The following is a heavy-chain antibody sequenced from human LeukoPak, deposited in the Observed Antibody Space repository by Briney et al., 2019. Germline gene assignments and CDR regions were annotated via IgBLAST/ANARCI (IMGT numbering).Heavy chain of an antibody. CDR2: IYSGGST. J-gene: IGHJ4*02. Sequence: PGGALRLSCAASGFTVSSNYMSWVRQAPGKGLDWVSVIYSGGSTYYADSVKGRFTISRDNSKNTLYLQMNSLRAEDTAVYYCARVVGGAADYWGQGTLVTVSS. D-gene: IGHD2-2*01. CDR1: GFTVSSNY. CDR3: ARVVGGAADY. V-gene: IGHV3-66*01.